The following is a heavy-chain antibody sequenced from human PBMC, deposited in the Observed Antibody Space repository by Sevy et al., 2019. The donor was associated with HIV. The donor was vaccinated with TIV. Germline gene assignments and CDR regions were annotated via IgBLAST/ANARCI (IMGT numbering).Heavy chain of an antibody. V-gene: IGHV3-7*01. CDR1: GFTFSSYW. J-gene: IGHJ6*02. D-gene: IGHD6-13*01. Sequence: GGSLRLSCAASGFTFSSYWMSWVRQAPGKGLEWVANIKQGGSEKYYVDSVKGRFTISRDNAKNSLYLQMNSLRAEDTAVYYCARDPGIAAAGPYYYYGMDVWGQGTTVTVSS. CDR2: IKQGGSEK. CDR3: ARDPGIAAAGPYYYYGMDV.